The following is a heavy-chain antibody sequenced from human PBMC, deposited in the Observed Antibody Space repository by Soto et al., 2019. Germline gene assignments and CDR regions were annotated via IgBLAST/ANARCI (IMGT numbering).Heavy chain of an antibody. CDR1: GFTFSSYW. D-gene: IGHD3-3*01. Sequence: EVQLVESGGGLVQPGGSLRLSCAASGFTFSSYWMHWVRQAPGKGLVWVSRINSDGSSTSYADSVKGRFTISRDNAKNTLYLQMNSLRAEDTAVYYCARVVGEEADFWSGYYLDYFDYWGQGTLVTVSS. CDR3: ARVVGEEADFWSGYYLDYFDY. CDR2: INSDGSST. J-gene: IGHJ4*02. V-gene: IGHV3-74*01.